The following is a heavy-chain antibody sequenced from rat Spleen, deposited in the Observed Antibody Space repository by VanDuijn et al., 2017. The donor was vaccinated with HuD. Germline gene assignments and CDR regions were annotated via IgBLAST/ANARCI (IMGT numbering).Heavy chain of an antibody. Sequence: EVQLVESGGGLVQPGRSLKLSCAASGFTFSDYAMAWVRQAPKKGLEWVASITNTGGSTYYPDSVKGRFTISRDNAKSTLYLQMNSLRSEDTATYYCTRNGLHTMGITPYWYFDFWGPGTMVTVSS. V-gene: IGHV5-17*01. J-gene: IGHJ1*01. CDR2: ITNTGGST. CDR3: TRNGLHTMGITPYWYFDF. D-gene: IGHD1-9*01. CDR1: GFTFSDYA.